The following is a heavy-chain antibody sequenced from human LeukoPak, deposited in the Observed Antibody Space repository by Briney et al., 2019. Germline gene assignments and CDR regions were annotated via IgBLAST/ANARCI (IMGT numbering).Heavy chain of an antibody. Sequence: GGSLRLSCAAYGFTFSNHGMDWSPKAPGKGLEWVSGISPSGDITYYADSVKGRFTISRDNSKNTLYLQMNSLRAEDTAVYYCARGPSGYHNTGGQGTLVTVSS. V-gene: IGHV3-23*01. CDR3: ARGPSGYHNT. D-gene: IGHD5-12*01. J-gene: IGHJ4*02. CDR1: GFTFSNHG. CDR2: ISPSGDIT.